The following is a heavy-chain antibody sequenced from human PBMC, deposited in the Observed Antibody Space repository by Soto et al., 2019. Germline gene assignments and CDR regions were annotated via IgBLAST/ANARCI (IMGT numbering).Heavy chain of an antibody. CDR1: GFTFSSYS. V-gene: IGHV3-21*01. J-gene: IGHJ4*02. CDR2: ISSSSSYI. D-gene: IGHD4-17*01. CDR3: ARDFRDYGDYGRFDY. Sequence: GGSLRLSCAASGFTFSSYSLNWVRQAPGKGLEWVSSISSSSSYIYYADSVQGRFTISRDNAKNSLYLQMNSLRAEDTAVYYCARDFRDYGDYGRFDYWGQGTLVTVSS.